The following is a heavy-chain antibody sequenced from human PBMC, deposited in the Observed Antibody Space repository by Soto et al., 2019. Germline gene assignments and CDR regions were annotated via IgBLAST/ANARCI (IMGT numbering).Heavy chain of an antibody. CDR3: ARADCTGAYCYSWPFNYGVDV. V-gene: IGHV3-33*08. D-gene: IGHD2-15*01. Sequence: PLRLSCTVSGCTFNTYGRRWVRQAPGKGLEWIGIICYDGSNKYYADSVKGRFTISRDNSRNTLYLQMNSLRAEDTALYYCARADCTGAYCYSWPFNYGVDVWGQGTTVTVS. J-gene: IGHJ6*02. CDR1: GCTFNTYG. CDR2: ICYDGSNK.